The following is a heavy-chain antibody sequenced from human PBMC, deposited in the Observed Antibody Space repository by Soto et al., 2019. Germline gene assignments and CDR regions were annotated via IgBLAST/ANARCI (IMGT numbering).Heavy chain of an antibody. CDR3: AIHKVGRGDPFED. CDR1: GYAISSGFY. V-gene: IGHV4-38-2*01. CDR2: VYHTGST. Sequence: PSEPLSLTCDASGYAISSGFYWDWLRLSPGKGLEWIGCVYHTGSTYYNPSLKSRVAISVDTSKNQFSLKMTSVTATDTAVYYGAIHKVGRGDPFEDWGQGRPVT. D-gene: IGHD5-12*01. J-gene: IGHJ4*02.